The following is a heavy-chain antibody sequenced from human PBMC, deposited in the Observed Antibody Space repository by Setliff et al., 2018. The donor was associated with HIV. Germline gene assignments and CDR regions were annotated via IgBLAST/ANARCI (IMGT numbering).Heavy chain of an antibody. CDR2: VYHTGST. J-gene: IGHJ4*02. Sequence: SETLSLTCAVYGGSFSGYYWSWIRQPPGKGLEWIGSVYHTGSTYYNPSLKSRVTMSADTSKNQFSLKLSSVTAADTAVYYCARGVPLLPPNFWGQGTLVTVSS. CDR3: ARGVPLLPPNF. CDR1: GGSFSGYY. V-gene: IGHV4-34*01. D-gene: IGHD2-15*01.